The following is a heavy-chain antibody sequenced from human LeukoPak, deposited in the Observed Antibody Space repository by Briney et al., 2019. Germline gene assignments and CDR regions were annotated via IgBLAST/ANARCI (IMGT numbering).Heavy chain of an antibody. CDR2: TRNKAKSYTT. V-gene: IGHV3-72*01. D-gene: IGHD3-22*01. J-gene: IGHJ3*02. Sequence: PGGSLRLSCAASGFTFSDHYMDWVRQAPGKGLEWVGRTRNKAKSYTTEYAASVKGRFTISRDDSKNSLYLQMNSLKPEDTAVYYCVRLGITMIVVETNAFDIWGQGTTVTVSS. CDR1: GFTFSDHY. CDR3: VRLGITMIVVETNAFDI.